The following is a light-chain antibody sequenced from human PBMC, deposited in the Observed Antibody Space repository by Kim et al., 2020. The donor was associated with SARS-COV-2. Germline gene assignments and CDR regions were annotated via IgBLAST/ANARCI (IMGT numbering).Light chain of an antibody. CDR2: RND. V-gene: IGLV1-47*01. J-gene: IGLJ3*02. CDR3: ASWDDSLYGSKV. CDR1: RYNFGSKY. Sequence: QRVTISFSGSRYNFGSKYVSWYQQLPGAAPKLLIYRNDQRPSGVPDRFSGSKSGSSASLAISGLRSEDEADYYCASWDDSLYGSKVFGGGTQLTVL.